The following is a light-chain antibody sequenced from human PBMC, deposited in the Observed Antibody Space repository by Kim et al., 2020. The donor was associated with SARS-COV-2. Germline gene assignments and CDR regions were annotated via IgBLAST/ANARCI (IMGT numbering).Light chain of an antibody. CDR1: QSVSSN. Sequence: EIVMMQSPATLSVSPGERATLSCRASQSVSSNLAWYQQKPGQAPRLLIYGASTRATGIPARFSGSGSGTEFTLTISSLQSEDFAVYYCQQYNNLVGFGQGTKVDIK. CDR2: GAS. V-gene: IGKV3-15*01. J-gene: IGKJ1*01. CDR3: QQYNNLVG.